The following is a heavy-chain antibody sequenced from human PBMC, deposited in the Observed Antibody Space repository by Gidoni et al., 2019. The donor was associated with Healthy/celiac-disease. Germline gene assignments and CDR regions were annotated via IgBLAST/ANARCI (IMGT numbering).Heavy chain of an antibody. V-gene: IGHV3-21*01. CDR3: ARDSEVTYYYDSSGYYGGHYYGMDV. CDR2: ISRSRSYI. D-gene: IGHD3-22*01. Sequence: EVQLVESGGGMFKPGVSLGLSVAASGFTFTSYSINWFRQAPGKGLEGVSSISRSRSYIHYADSVKGRFTISRNKAKNSRYRQMNSLRAEDTAVYYCARDSEVTYYYDSSGYYGGHYYGMDVWGQGTTVTVSS. CDR1: GFTFTSYS. J-gene: IGHJ6*02.